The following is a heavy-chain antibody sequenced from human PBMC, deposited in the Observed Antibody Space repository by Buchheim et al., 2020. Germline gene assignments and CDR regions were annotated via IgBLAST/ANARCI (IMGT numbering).Heavy chain of an antibody. Sequence: EVQLVESGGGLVQRGGSLRLSCAASGFAFSTYSMNWVRQAPGKGLEWVSYISYSSSSIYYADSVKGRFTISRDSAKNSLYLQMNSLRDEDTAVYYCARGRIITPDFGMDVWGQGTT. CDR3: ARGRIITPDFGMDV. V-gene: IGHV3-48*02. CDR2: ISYSSSSI. CDR1: GFAFSTYS. J-gene: IGHJ6*02. D-gene: IGHD3-16*01.